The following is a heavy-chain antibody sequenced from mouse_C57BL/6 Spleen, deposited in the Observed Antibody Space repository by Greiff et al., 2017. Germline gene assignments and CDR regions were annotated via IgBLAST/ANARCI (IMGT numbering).Heavy chain of an antibody. D-gene: IGHD1-1*01. CDR1: GYAFSSYW. Sequence: VQLQQSGAELVKPGASVKISCKASGYAFSSYWMNWVKQRPGKGLEWIGQIYPGDGDTNYNGKFKGKATLTADKSSSTAYMQLSSLTSEDSAVXFCARSNYGSSLYYYAMDYWGQGTSVTVSS. J-gene: IGHJ4*01. CDR2: IYPGDGDT. CDR3: ARSNYGSSLYYYAMDY. V-gene: IGHV1-80*01.